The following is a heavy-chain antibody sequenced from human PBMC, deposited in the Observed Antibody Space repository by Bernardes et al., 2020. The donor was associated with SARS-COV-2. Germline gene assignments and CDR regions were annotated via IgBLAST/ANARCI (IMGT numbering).Heavy chain of an antibody. CDR1: GYTFTDYY. CDR2: INPNSGGT. D-gene: IGHD3-3*01. Sequence: AAVKVSCKASGYTFTDYYMSRVRQAPGQGLEWMGWINPNSGGTNYAQQFQGRVTITCDTSISTAYMDLSRLRSDDTAVYYCARVGSGTYPPDFDYWGQGTLVTVSS. J-gene: IGHJ4*02. V-gene: IGHV1-2*02. CDR3: ARVGSGTYPPDFDY.